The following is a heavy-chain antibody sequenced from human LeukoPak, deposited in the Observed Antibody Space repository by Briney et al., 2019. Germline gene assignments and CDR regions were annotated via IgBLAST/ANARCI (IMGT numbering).Heavy chain of an antibody. CDR1: GFTLSSYT. CDR2: INGSGGST. D-gene: IGHD2-15*01. J-gene: IGHJ6*02. V-gene: IGHV3-23*01. CDR3: ASRLLSAYYYGMDV. Sequence: GGSLRLSCAASGFTLSSYTMSWVRQAPGKGLEWVSGINGSGGSTDYADSVKGRFTISRDNSKNTLYLQMNSLRAEDTAVYYCASRLLSAYYYGMDVWGQGTTVTVSS.